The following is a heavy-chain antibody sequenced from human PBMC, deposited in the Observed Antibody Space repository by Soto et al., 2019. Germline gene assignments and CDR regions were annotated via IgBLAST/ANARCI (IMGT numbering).Heavy chain of an antibody. CDR3: ATEARYCSGGSCYPGMRLRVDY. V-gene: IGHV3-30*03. CDR1: GFTFSSYG. J-gene: IGHJ4*02. CDR2: ISDDGSNK. D-gene: IGHD2-15*01. Sequence: QVQLVESGGGVVQPGRSLRLSCAASGFTFSSYGMHWVRQAPGKGLEWVAVISDDGSNKYYADSVKGRFTISRDNSKNTLYLQMNSLRAEDTAVYYCATEARYCSGGSCYPGMRLRVDYWGQGTLVTVSS.